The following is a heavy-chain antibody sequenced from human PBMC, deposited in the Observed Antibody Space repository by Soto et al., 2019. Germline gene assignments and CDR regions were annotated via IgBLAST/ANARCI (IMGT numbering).Heavy chain of an antibody. Sequence: EVQLVESGGGLVQPGGSLRLSCAASGFTFSSYWMHWVRQAPGKGLVWVSRINSDGSSTSYADSVKGRFTISRDNGKNTVYLQMNSVKAGDTAAYYWGRDSYKSGWSYNWFDRWGQGTLVTVSS. D-gene: IGHD6-13*01. CDR1: GFTFSSYW. CDR3: GRDSYKSGWSYNWFDR. CDR2: INSDGSST. V-gene: IGHV3-74*01. J-gene: IGHJ5*02.